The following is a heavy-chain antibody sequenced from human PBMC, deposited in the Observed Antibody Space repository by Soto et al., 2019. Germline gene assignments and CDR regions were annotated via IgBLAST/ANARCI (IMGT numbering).Heavy chain of an antibody. CDR3: AKGRRLRPLNPFDP. D-gene: IGHD2-15*01. CDR2: ISGSGGSS. V-gene: IGHV3-23*01. CDR1: GFAFSTYA. Sequence: GSLRLSCAAAGFAFSTYAMTWVRQAPGKGLEWVSVISGSGGSSYYAASVKGRFTISRDNSKNTLFLQMNGLRTEDTAVYYCAKGRRLRPLNPFDPWGQGTLVTVSS. J-gene: IGHJ5*02.